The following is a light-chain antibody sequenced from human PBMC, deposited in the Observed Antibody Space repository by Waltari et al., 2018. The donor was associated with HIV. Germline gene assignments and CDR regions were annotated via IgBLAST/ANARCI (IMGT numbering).Light chain of an antibody. Sequence: SVLSPPPSASGPPGQNTSISCSGNIYKIGNSFVYWYQQPPGMAPRLLIYRNVQQPLGVPDRFSGSKVDTSAFLAISGLRFEDEAVYHCSSLDDILSDWVCGGGTKLTV. J-gene: IGLJ3*02. CDR1: IYKIGNSF. CDR3: SSLDDILSDWV. CDR2: RNV. V-gene: IGLV1-47*01.